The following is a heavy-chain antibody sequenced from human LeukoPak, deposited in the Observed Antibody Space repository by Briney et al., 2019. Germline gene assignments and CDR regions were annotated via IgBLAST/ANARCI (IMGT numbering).Heavy chain of an antibody. V-gene: IGHV4-59*02. D-gene: IGHD2-21*02. J-gene: IGHJ4*02. CDR3: ARGYCRDDICQVFPY. CDR2: MSYSGRT. CDR1: GGSVSSYY. Sequence: SETLSLTCTVSGGSVSSYYWSWIRQTPEKGLEWIGYMSYSGRTNYGPSLKSRVTMSVDTSKNQFSLKMSYVTAADTGVYYCARGYCRDDICQVFPYWGQGTLVTVSS.